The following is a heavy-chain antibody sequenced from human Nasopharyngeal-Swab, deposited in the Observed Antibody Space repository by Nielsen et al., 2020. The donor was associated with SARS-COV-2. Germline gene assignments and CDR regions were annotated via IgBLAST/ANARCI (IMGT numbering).Heavy chain of an antibody. D-gene: IGHD2-15*01. J-gene: IGHJ4*02. CDR1: GFTFGDSA. CDR3: TRCGGGCYSGRDY. CDR2: IRSKGNTYAT. Sequence: GGSLRLSCAASGFTFGDSAIHWVRQASGKGLEWVGRIRSKGNTYATAYAASVKGRFIIFRDDPTNTAYLQMNSLKTEDTAVYYCTRCGGGCYSGRDYWGQGTLVTVSS. V-gene: IGHV3-73*01.